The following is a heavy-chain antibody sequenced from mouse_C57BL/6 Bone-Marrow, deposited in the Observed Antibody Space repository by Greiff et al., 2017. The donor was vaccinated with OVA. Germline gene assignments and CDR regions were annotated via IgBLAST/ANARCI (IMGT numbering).Heavy chain of an antibody. V-gene: IGHV8-8*01. Sequence: QVTLKESGPGLLQPSQSLSLTCSFSGFSLSTFGMGVGWIRQPSGMGLEWLAHTWWDDDKYYNPALKSPPSISKETSKNQVFLKISNVDTAATATYYCSRILYYDYDEGWSFAYWGQGTLVTVSA. CDR1: GFSLSTFGMG. CDR2: TWWDDDK. CDR3: SRILYYDYDEGWSFAY. J-gene: IGHJ3*01. D-gene: IGHD2-4*01.